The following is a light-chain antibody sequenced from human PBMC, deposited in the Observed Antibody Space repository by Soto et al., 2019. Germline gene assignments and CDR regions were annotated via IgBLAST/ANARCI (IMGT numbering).Light chain of an antibody. J-gene: IGLJ2*01. Sequence: QSALTQPASVSGAPGQSITISCTGTSSDVGKYTFVSWYGQHPGKAPKLIIFEVNKRPSGVSNRFSGSKSGNTASLTISGIQAEAEDNYYCCLYGGSNNYVVFGGGTKLTVL. CDR1: SSDVGKYTF. CDR3: CLYGGSNNYVV. V-gene: IGLV2-23*02. CDR2: EVN.